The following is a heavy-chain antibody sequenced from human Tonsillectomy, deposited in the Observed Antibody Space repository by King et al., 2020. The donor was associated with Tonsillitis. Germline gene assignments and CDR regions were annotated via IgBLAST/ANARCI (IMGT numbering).Heavy chain of an antibody. CDR2: ISGSGGST. CDR3: AKDFSYGTLPGSFDY. J-gene: IGHJ4*02. V-gene: IGHV3-23*04. Sequence: VQLVESGGGLVQPGGSLRLSCAASGFTFSNYAMNWVRQAPGKGLEWVSAISGSGGSTYYADSVKGRFTISRDNSKNTLYLQMNSLRAEDTAVYYCAKDFSYGTLPGSFDYWGQGTLVTVSS. D-gene: IGHD3-9*01. CDR1: GFTFSNYA.